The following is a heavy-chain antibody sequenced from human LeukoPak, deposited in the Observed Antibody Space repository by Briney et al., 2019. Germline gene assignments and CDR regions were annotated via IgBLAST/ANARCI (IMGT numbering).Heavy chain of an antibody. D-gene: IGHD2/OR15-2a*01. CDR1: GYTFTGYY. J-gene: IGHJ4*02. Sequence: VASVKVSCKASGYTFTGYYIHWVRQGPGQGLEWMGYIGPHSTFTSSPQEFQGRVTMTRDASMSTAYMELTRLTSDDTAVYYCAREGEGPLSKDFDYWGQGTLVTVSS. CDR2: IGPHSTFT. CDR3: AREGEGPLSKDFDY. V-gene: IGHV1-2*02.